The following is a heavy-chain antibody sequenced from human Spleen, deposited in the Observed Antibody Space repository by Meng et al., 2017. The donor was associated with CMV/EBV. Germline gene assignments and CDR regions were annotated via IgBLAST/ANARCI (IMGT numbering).Heavy chain of an antibody. J-gene: IGHJ4*02. CDR2: IYTSGST. CDR1: GGSISSGDYY. Sequence: QVPLQESGPGLVKPSQTLSLTCTVSGGSISSGDYYWSWIRQPPGKGLEWIGRIYTSGSTNYNPSLKSRVTMSVDTSKNQFSLKLRSVTAADTAVYYCAREKGDGYNFLPFDYWGQGTLVTVSS. CDR3: AREKGDGYNFLPFDY. D-gene: IGHD5-24*01. V-gene: IGHV4-61*02.